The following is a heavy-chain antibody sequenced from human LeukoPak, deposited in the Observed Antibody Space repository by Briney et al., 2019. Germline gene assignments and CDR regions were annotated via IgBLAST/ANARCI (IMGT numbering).Heavy chain of an antibody. D-gene: IGHD5-24*01. CDR2: IYYSGST. V-gene: IGHV4-59*01. CDR1: GGSTSSYY. CDR3: ARDLDGFYYFDY. J-gene: IGHJ4*02. Sequence: SETLSLTCTVSGGSTSSYYWSWIRQPPGKGLEWIGYIYYSGSTNYNPSLKSRVTISVDTSKNQFSLKLSSVTAADTAVYYCARDLDGFYYFDYWGQGTLVTVSS.